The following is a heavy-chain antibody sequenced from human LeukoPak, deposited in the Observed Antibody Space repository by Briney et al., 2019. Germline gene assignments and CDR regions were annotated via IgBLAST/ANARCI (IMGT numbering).Heavy chain of an antibody. D-gene: IGHD3-22*01. CDR2: VNPNSGGT. CDR3: ARDGHDSSGTPRYYYYMDV. Sequence: ASVKVSCKASGYTFTGYYMHWVRQAPGQGLEWMGWVNPNSGGTNYAQKFQGRVTMTRDTSISTAYMELSRLRSDDTAVYYCARDGHDSSGTPRYYYYMDVWGEGTTVTVSS. J-gene: IGHJ6*03. CDR1: GYTFTGYY. V-gene: IGHV1-2*02.